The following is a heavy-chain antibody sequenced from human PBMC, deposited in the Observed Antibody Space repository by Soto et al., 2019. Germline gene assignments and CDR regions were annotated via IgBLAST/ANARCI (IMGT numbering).Heavy chain of an antibody. CDR3: AKDASWRLVAAFNNWFDP. CDR1: GFTFSSYG. Sequence: PGGSLRLSCAASGFTFSSYGMHWVRQAPGKGLEWVAVISYDGSNKYYADSVKGRFTISRDNSKNTLYLQMNSLRAEDTAVYYCAKDASWRLVAAFNNWFDPWGQGTLVTVSS. J-gene: IGHJ5*02. D-gene: IGHD2-15*01. CDR2: ISYDGSNK. V-gene: IGHV3-30*18.